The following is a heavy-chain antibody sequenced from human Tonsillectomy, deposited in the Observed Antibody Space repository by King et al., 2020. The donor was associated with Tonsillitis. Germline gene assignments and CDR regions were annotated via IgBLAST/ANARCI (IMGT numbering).Heavy chain of an antibody. J-gene: IGHJ4*02. CDR1: GFTFSSYE. V-gene: IGHV3-48*03. Sequence: VQLVESGGGLVQPGGSLRLSCAASGFTFSSYEMNWVRQAPGKGLEWVSYISSSGSTIHYADSVKGRFIISRDNAKNSLYLQMNSLRAEDTAVYYCARVRIGWNGGDIDYWGQGTLVTVSS. CDR2: ISSSGSTI. D-gene: IGHD1-1*01. CDR3: ARVRIGWNGGDIDY.